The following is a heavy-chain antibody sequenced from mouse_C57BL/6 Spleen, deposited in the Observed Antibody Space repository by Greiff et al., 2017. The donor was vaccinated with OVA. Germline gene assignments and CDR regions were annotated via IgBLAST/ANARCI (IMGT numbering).Heavy chain of an antibody. CDR1: GFTFSDYY. CDR3: ARGGGRDSSCRFAY. CDR2: INYDGSST. V-gene: IGHV5-16*01. Sequence: EVKLMESEGGLVQPGSSMKLSCTASGFTFSDYYMAWVRQVPEKGLEWVANINYDGSSTNYLDSLKSRFIISRENAKNILYLQMSSLKSEDTATYYCARGGGRDSSCRFAYWGQGTLVTVSA. J-gene: IGHJ3*01. D-gene: IGHD3-2*02.